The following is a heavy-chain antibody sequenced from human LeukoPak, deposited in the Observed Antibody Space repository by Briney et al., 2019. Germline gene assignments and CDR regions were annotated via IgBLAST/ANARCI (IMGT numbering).Heavy chain of an antibody. D-gene: IGHD3-22*01. Sequence: SESLSLTCAVYGGSVSGYYCGWIRQPPGKGREWIGYIYYSGSTYYNPSRKSRVTISVATSKNNPSLTLTPVTAAHTAEYSSARGPSDSRGYYYDYWGQGTLVTVSS. CDR3: ARGPSDSRGYYYDY. V-gene: IGHV4-30-4*01. CDR1: GGSVSGYY. J-gene: IGHJ4*02. CDR2: IYYSGST.